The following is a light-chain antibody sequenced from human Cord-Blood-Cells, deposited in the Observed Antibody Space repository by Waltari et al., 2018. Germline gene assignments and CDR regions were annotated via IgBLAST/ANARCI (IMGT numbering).Light chain of an antibody. Sequence: QSALTQPAPVSGSPGHPITISCTGTRSDVGSYNLVSWYQQHPGKAPKLMIYEGSKLPSGVSNRFSGSKSGNTASLTISGLQAEDEADYYCCSYAGSSTWVFGGGTKLAVL. CDR3: CSYAGSSTWV. J-gene: IGLJ3*02. CDR2: EGS. V-gene: IGLV2-23*01. CDR1: RSDVGSYNL.